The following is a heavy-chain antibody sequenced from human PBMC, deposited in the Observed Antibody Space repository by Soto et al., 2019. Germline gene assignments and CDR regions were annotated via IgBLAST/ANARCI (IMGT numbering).Heavy chain of an antibody. Sequence: QVQLHESGPGLVKPSETLSLTCAVSGGSISGYYWSWIRQPPGKGLEWIGYIYSSGSPNYSPSLKRRVTISVDTSKNQFSLRLSSVTAADTAVYYCARHGGSGSYYVFDIWGQGTMVTVSS. J-gene: IGHJ3*02. D-gene: IGHD3-10*01. CDR1: GGSISGYY. V-gene: IGHV4-59*08. CDR2: IYSSGSP. CDR3: ARHGGSGSYYVFDI.